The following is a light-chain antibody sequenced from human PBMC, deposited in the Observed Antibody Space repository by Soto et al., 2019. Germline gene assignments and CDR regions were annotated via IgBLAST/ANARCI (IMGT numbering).Light chain of an antibody. CDR2: AAS. CDR1: QSISSY. V-gene: IGKV1-39*01. J-gene: IGKJ1*01. CDR3: QHYNSYSEA. Sequence: DIQITQSPSSPSASVGDRVTITCRASQSISSYLNWYQQKPGKAPKLLIYAASSLQSGVPSRFSGSGSGTDFTLTISSLQPEDFATYYCQHYNSYSEAFGQGTKVDIK.